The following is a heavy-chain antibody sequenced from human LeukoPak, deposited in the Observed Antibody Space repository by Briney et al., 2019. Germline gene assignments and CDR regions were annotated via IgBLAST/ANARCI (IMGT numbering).Heavy chain of an antibody. CDR3: ARVWGVRGYSYGYFDY. J-gene: IGHJ4*02. D-gene: IGHD5-18*01. CDR1: GYTFTSYG. V-gene: IGHV1-18*01. CDR2: ISAYNGNT. Sequence: ASVKVSCKASGYTFTSYGISWVRQAPGQGLEWMGWISAYNGNTNYAQKLQGRVTMTTDTSTSTAYMELRSLRSDDTAVYYCARVWGVRGYSYGYFDYWGQGTLVTVSS.